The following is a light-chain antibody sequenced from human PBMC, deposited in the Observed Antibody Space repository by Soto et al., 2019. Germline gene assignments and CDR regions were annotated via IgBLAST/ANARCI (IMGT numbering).Light chain of an antibody. J-gene: IGKJ1*01. Sequence: DIQVTQSPPTQSASVGHRVTNTCRASQTISTWMAWYQQKPGKAPKLLVYDASTLQSGVASRFSGSGSGTEFTLIISGLQPDDSATYYCQQYTNTNNPWMLGQGTKVDI. CDR2: DAS. V-gene: IGKV1-5*01. CDR3: QQYTNTNNPWM. CDR1: QTISTW.